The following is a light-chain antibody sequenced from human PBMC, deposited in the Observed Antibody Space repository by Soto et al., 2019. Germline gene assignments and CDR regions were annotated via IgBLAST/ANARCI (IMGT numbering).Light chain of an antibody. CDR2: AAS. V-gene: IGKV1-9*01. CDR3: QQLNDYPIT. J-gene: IGKJ5*01. CDR1: KGISSY. Sequence: IQLTQSPSSLSASVGDRVTITCRASKGISSYLAWYQQKPGKAPKLLIYAASTLQSGVPSRFSGSGSGTDFTLTISSLQPEDFATYYCQQLNDYPITFGQGTRLEIK.